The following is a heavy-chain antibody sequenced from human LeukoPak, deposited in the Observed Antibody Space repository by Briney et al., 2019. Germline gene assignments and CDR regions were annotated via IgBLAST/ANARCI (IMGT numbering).Heavy chain of an antibody. D-gene: IGHD5-18*01. V-gene: IGHV1-69*13. CDR3: ARVRKSTAMADFDY. CDR1: GGTFSSYA. J-gene: IGHJ4*02. Sequence: SVKVSCKASGGTFSSYAISWVRQAPGQGLEWMGGIIPIFGTANYAQKFQGRVTITADESTSTAYMELSSLGSEDTAVYYCARVRKSTAMADFDYWGQGTLVTVSS. CDR2: IIPIFGTA.